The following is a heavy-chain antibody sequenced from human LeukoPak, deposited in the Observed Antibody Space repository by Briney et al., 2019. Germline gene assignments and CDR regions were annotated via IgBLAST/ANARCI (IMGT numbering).Heavy chain of an antibody. CDR2: IYYSGNT. V-gene: IGHV4-39*07. J-gene: IGHJ4*02. CDR3: ARRPLSYGLDY. CDR1: GDSISTSKSY. Sequence: PSETLSLTCTVSGDSISTSKSYWGWIRQPPLKGLEWIGSIYYSGNTYYNASLKSRVTISVDTSRNAFSLKLTSVTAADTAVYYCARRPLSYGLDYWGQGTLVTVSS. D-gene: IGHD3-10*01.